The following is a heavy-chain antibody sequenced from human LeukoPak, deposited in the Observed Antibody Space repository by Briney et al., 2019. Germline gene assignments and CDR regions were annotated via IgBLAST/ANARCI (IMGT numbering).Heavy chain of an antibody. J-gene: IGHJ5*02. CDR3: ARLVLGSIAAAGGFDP. CDR2: ISNCGDTI. Sequence: GGSLRLSCAASGFTFSSYEMIWVRQAPGKGLAGVSYISNCGDTIYYADSVKGRLTISRHNAKNSLYLQMNSLRAEDTAVYYGARLVLGSIAAAGGFDPWGQGTLVTVSS. D-gene: IGHD6-13*01. CDR1: GFTFSSYE. V-gene: IGHV3-48*03.